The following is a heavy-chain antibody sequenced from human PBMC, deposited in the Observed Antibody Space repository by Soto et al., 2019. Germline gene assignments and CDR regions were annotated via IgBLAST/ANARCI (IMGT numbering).Heavy chain of an antibody. CDR1: GGTFSTYG. J-gene: IGHJ6*02. D-gene: IGHD3-10*01. CDR3: ARELKVPGSYNYYGMDV. Sequence: QVQLVQSGAEVKKPGSSVKVSCKASGGTFSTYGVTWVRQAPGQGLEWMGGIIPIIGTAKYTQKFQGRVTITADESTGTAYMDLSSLTSEDTAVYYCARELKVPGSYNYYGMDVWGQGTTVTVSS. CDR2: IIPIIGTA. V-gene: IGHV1-69*01.